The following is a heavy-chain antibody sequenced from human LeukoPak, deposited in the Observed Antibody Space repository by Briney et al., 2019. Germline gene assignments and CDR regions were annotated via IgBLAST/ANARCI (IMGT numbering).Heavy chain of an antibody. D-gene: IGHD6-19*01. CDR2: ISSSSSTI. J-gene: IGHJ4*02. CDR3: ARDHSSGRPAFDY. CDR1: GFTFSSYS. V-gene: IGHV3-48*01. Sequence: PGRSLRLSCAASGFTFSSYSMNWVRQAPGRGLEWVSYISSSSSTIYFADSVKGRFTISRDNAKNSLYLQMNSLRAEDTAVYYCARDHSSGRPAFDYWGQGHVVTVSS.